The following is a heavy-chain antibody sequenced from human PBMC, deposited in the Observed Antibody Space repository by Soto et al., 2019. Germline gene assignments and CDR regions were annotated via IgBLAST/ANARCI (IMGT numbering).Heavy chain of an antibody. V-gene: IGHV4-31*03. D-gene: IGHD4-17*01. CDR3: ARGDATVVMGGMDV. CDR2: IYYSGST. Sequence: QVQLQESGPGLVKPSQTLSLTCTVSGGSISSGGYYWSWLRQHPGKGLEWIGYIYYSGSTYYNPSLQSRVTITVDTSKNQFSLKLSSVTAADTAVYYCARGDATVVMGGMDVCGQGTTVTVSS. J-gene: IGHJ6*02. CDR1: GGSISSGGYY.